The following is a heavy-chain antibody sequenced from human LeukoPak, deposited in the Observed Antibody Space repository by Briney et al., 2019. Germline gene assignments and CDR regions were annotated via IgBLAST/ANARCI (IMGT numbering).Heavy chain of an antibody. D-gene: IGHD3-16*02. V-gene: IGHV7-4-1*02. CDR2: INTNTGNP. CDR3: ARAFQSLGGLSLPDY. J-gene: IGHJ4*02. CDR1: GYTFTNYG. Sequence: ASVKVSCKASGYTFTNYGLNWVRQAPGQGLECMGWINTNTGNPTYAQGFTGRFVFSLDTSVSTAYLQISSLKAEDTAVYFCARAFQSLGGLSLPDYWGQGTLLTVSS.